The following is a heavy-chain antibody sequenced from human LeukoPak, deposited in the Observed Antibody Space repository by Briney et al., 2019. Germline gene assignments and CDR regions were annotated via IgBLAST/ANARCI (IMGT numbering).Heavy chain of an antibody. J-gene: IGHJ4*02. V-gene: IGHV1-8*02. CDR3: AREGSSSVSDY. CDR1: GGTFSSYA. CDR2: MNPNSGNT. D-gene: IGHD6-13*01. Sequence: ASVKVSCKASGGTFSSYAINWVRQATGQGLEWMGWMNPNSGNTGYAQKFQGRVTMTRNTSISTAYMELSSLRSEDTAVYYCAREGSSSVSDYWGQGTLVTVSS.